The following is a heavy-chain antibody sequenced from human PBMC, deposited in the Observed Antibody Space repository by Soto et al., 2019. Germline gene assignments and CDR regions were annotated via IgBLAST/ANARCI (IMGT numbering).Heavy chain of an antibody. V-gene: IGHV3-74*01. CDR2: INADGSIT. J-gene: IGHJ5*02. D-gene: IGHD1-26*01. CDR1: GFIFRSSW. CDR3: GKEQWGFPGA. Sequence: PGGSLRLSCLASGFIFRSSWMVWVRQTPGKGLVWVSRINADGSITHYADSVKGRLTISRDNARNTVYLQMNSLRDEDTAVYYCGKEQWGFPGAWGQGTLVTVSS.